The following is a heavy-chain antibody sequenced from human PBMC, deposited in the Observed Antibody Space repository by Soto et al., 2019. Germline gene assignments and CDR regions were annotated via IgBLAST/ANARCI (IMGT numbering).Heavy chain of an antibody. CDR2: LANDGSYQ. CDR1: GFTFSGYG. CDR3: ARSSGGSSWYAPDY. V-gene: IGHV3-30*03. Sequence: QVQLVESGGGVVQPGRSLRLSCAASGFTFSGYGMHWVRQAPGEGLQWVAVLANDGSYQYYADSLKGRFTISRDNSKNTLYLQMDSLSPEDTAVYYCARSSGGSSWYAPDYWGQGTVVTVSP. D-gene: IGHD6-13*01. J-gene: IGHJ4*02.